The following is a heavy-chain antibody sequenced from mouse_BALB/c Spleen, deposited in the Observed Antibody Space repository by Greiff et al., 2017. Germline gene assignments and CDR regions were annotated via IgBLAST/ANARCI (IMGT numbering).Heavy chain of an antibody. CDR3: ARDYDYDGVAY. CDR2: IDPANGNT. D-gene: IGHD2-4*01. Sequence: EVQLQQSGAELVKPGASVKLSCTASGFNIKDTYMHWVKQRPEQGLEWIGRIDPANGNTKYDPKFQGKATITADTSSNTAYLQLSSLTSEDTAVYYCARDYDYDGVAYWGQGTLVTVSA. J-gene: IGHJ3*01. V-gene: IGHV14-3*02. CDR1: GFNIKDTY.